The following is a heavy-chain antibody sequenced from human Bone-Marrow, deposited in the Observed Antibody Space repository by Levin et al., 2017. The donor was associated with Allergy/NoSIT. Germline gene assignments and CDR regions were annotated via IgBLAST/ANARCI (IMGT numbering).Heavy chain of an antibody. Sequence: SETLSLTCTVSGGSISTYYWSWIRQPPGKGLKWIGYVYYSGSTNYNPSLKSRVTMSVDTSKNHFSLKLSSVTAADTALYYCARHAGPIHLWLMDYWGQGTLVTVSS. CDR1: GGSISTYY. J-gene: IGHJ4*02. V-gene: IGHV4-59*08. D-gene: IGHD5-18*01. CDR3: ARHAGPIHLWLMDY. CDR2: VYYSGST.